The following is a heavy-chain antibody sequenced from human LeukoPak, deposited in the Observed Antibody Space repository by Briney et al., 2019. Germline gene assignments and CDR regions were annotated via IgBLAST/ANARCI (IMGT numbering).Heavy chain of an antibody. CDR3: ASAQSSGWYHY. CDR2: IYYSGST. V-gene: IGHV4-59*07. D-gene: IGHD6-19*01. J-gene: IGHJ4*02. Sequence: PSDTLSLTCTVSGGSISSYYWSWIRQPPGKGLEWIGYIYYSGSTNYNPSLKSRVTISVDTSKNQFSLKLSSVTAADTAVYYSASAQSSGWYHYWGQGTLVTVSS. CDR1: GGSISSYY.